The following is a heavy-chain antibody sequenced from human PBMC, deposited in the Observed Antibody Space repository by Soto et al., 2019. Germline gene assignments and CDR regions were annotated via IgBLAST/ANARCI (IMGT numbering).Heavy chain of an antibody. CDR2: IKQDGSEK. J-gene: IGHJ2*01. CDR3: AREVVVVPAAKSHLYFDL. CDR1: GFTFSSYW. Sequence: EVQLVESGGGLVQPGGSLRLSCAASGFTFSSYWMSWVRQAPGKGLEWVANIKQDGSEKYYVDSVKGRFTISRDNAKNSLYLQMNSLRAEHTAVYYCAREVVVVPAAKSHLYFDLWGRGTLVTVSS. V-gene: IGHV3-7*01. D-gene: IGHD2-2*01.